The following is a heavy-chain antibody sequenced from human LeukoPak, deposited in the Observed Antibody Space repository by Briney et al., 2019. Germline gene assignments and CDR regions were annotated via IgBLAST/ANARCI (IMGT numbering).Heavy chain of an antibody. V-gene: IGHV3-48*03. Sequence: GGSLRLPCAASGFTFSSYEMNWVRQAPGKGLEWVSYISNSGYTIYYADSVKGRFTISRDNAKNSLFLQMNSLRAEDTAVYYCARDGETGYSSADFDYWGQGILVTVSS. CDR1: GFTFSSYE. D-gene: IGHD6-19*01. J-gene: IGHJ4*02. CDR3: ARDGETGYSSADFDY. CDR2: ISNSGYTI.